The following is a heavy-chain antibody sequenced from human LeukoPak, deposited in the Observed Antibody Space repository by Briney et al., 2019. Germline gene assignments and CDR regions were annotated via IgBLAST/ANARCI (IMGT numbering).Heavy chain of an antibody. CDR2: IYYSGST. J-gene: IGHJ6*03. CDR1: GDSISSYY. D-gene: IGHD6-13*01. CDR3: ARAPGSLDYYYMDV. Sequence: PSETLSLTCTVSGDSISSYYWSWIRQPPGEGLEWIGYIYYSGSTNYNPSLKSRVTISVDTSKNQFSLKLSSVTAADSAVYFCARAPGSLDYYYMDVWGKGTTVTVSS. V-gene: IGHV4-59*01.